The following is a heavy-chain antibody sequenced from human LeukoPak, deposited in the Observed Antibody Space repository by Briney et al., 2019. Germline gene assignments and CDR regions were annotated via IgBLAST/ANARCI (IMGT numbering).Heavy chain of an antibody. Sequence: PGGSLRLSCAASGFTFSGYYMSWIRQTPGKGLEWVSYISSSASAMFYADSVKGRFTISRDNAKNSLYLQMNSLRAEDTAVYYCARVVYCSGGSCHIFAFDIWGQGTMVTVSS. CDR1: GFTFSGYY. D-gene: IGHD2-15*01. CDR3: ARVVYCSGGSCHIFAFDI. V-gene: IGHV3-11*01. J-gene: IGHJ3*02. CDR2: ISSSASAM.